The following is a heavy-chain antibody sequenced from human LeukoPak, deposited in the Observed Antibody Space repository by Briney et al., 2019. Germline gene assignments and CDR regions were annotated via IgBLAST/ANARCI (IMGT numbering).Heavy chain of an antibody. V-gene: IGHV4-61*01. CDR3: ARGRSSMVRGYYYYYMDV. CDR2: IYYSGST. J-gene: IGHJ6*03. D-gene: IGHD3-10*01. Sequence: SETLSLTCTVSGGSISSGSYYWRWIRQPPGKGLEWIVYIYYSGSTNYNPSLKSRVTISVDTSKNQFSLKLSSVAAADTAVYYCARGRSSMVRGYYYYYMDVWGKGTTVTISS. CDR1: GGSISSGSYY.